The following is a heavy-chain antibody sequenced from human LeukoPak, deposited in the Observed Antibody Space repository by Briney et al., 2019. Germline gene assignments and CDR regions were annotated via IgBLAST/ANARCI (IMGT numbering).Heavy chain of an antibody. V-gene: IGHV3-48*03. CDR2: ISRSGATE. CDR3: VRGEQLNYFVY. CDR1: GFTFSSYE. D-gene: IGHD1-26*01. J-gene: IGHJ4*02. Sequence: GESLRLSCVASGFTFSSYEMSWVRQAPGKGLEWISYISRSGATENYADSVKGRFTISRDNAKDSLYLQMYSLRAEDTAVYYCVRGEQLNYFVYWGQGTLVTVSS.